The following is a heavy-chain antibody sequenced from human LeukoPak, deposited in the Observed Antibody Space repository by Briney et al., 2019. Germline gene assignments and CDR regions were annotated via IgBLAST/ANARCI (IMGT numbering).Heavy chain of an antibody. D-gene: IGHD6-19*01. CDR2: INPNSGGT. J-gene: IGHJ4*02. CDR1: GYTFTGYY. CDR3: ARDPSSGSGDY. V-gene: IGHV1-2*06. Sequence: GASVKVSCKASGYTFTGYYMHWVRQAPGQGLEWMGRINPNSGGTNYAQKFQGRVTMTRGTSISTAYMELSRLRSDDTAVYYCARDPSSGSGDYWGQGTLVTVSS.